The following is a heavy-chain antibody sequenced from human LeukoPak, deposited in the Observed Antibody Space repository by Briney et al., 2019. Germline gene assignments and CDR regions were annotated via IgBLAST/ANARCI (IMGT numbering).Heavy chain of an antibody. CDR2: ISYDGSNK. CDR1: GFTFSSYG. D-gene: IGHD3-10*01. J-gene: IGHJ6*03. CDR3: ARGVTMVRGIINYYDYYYMDV. Sequence: GGSLRLSCAASGFTFSSYGIHWVRQAPGKGLEWVAVISYDGSNKYYADSVKGRFTISRDNSKNTLYLQMNSLRVEDTAVYYCARGVTMVRGIINYYDYYYMDVWGKGTTVTISS. V-gene: IGHV3-30*03.